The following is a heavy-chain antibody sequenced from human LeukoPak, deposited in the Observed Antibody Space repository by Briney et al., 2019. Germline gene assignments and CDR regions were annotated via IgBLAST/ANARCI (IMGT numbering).Heavy chain of an antibody. Sequence: RPSETLSLTCTVSGGSISTYYWSWLRQPPGKGLERIGYVYYSGITDYNPSLKSRVTISVDTSKSQFSLKLSSVTAADTAVYYCARHLTSGDYFDYWGQGTLVTVSS. CDR1: GGSISTYY. V-gene: IGHV4-59*08. CDR2: VYYSGIT. CDR3: ARHLTSGDYFDY. D-gene: IGHD4-17*01. J-gene: IGHJ4*02.